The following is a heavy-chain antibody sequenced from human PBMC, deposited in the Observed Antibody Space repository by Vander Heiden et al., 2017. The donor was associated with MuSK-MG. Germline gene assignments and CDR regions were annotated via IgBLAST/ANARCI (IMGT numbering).Heavy chain of an antibody. CDR3: ARDFGGSGYSYKDY. D-gene: IGHD5-18*01. V-gene: IGHV3-23*01. CDR1: GFPFSNYA. CDR2: VNPSGHVT. J-gene: IGHJ4*02. Sequence: ELQLLESGGGLVQPGGSLRLSCEASGFPFSNYAMSWVRQSPAKGLEWLSTVNPSGHVTFYEDSVRGRLTISRDNSKNTLYLQMNSLSGEDTAIYYCARDFGGSGYSYKDYWGQGTLVPVSS.